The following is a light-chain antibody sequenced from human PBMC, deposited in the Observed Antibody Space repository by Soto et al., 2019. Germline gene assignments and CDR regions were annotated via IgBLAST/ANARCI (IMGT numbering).Light chain of an antibody. CDR1: QVLLHSNVYNY. Sequence: DIVMTQAPLSLHVTPLDAASLSFSSSQVLLHSNVYNYLDWYLQKPGQSPQLLIYLGPNRASGVPDRFSGSGSGTDFTLKISRVEAEDVGVYYCMQALQIITCGQGTRLEIK. CDR2: LGP. J-gene: IGKJ5*01. CDR3: MQALQIIT. V-gene: IGKV2-28*01.